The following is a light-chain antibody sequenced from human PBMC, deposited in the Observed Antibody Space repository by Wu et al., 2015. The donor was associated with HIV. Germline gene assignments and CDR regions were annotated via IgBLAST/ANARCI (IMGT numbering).Light chain of an antibody. CDR1: QSVDSNY. CDR3: QQYGSSPWT. V-gene: IGKV3-20*01. Sequence: EIVLTQSPGPLSLSPGERATLSCRASQSVDSNYLAWHQQKPGQAPRYLIYGASSRASGVPDRFSGSGSGTDFTLTISRLEPEDFALYYCQQYGSSPWTFGQGTKVEIK. J-gene: IGKJ1*01. CDR2: GAS.